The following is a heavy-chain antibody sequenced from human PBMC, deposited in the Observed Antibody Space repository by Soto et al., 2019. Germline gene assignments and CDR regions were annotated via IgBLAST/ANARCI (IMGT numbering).Heavy chain of an antibody. CDR3: ARVKQQLFLFDY. D-gene: IGHD6-13*01. Sequence: SETLSLTCTVSGGSISSGGYYWSWIRQHPGKGLQWIGYIYYSGSTYYNPSLKSRVTISVDTSKNQFSLKLSSVTAADTAVYYCARVKQQLFLFDYWGQGTLVTVSS. CDR1: GGSISSGGYY. J-gene: IGHJ4*02. CDR2: IYYSGST. V-gene: IGHV4-31*03.